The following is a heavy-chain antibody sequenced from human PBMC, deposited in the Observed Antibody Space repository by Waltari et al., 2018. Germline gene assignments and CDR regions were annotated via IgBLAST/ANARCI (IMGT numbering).Heavy chain of an antibody. J-gene: IGHJ6*03. CDR3: ARDGSGSYYNLIYYYYMDV. Sequence: QVQLQESGPGLVKPSETLSLTCTVSGGSISSYYWSWIRQPAGKGLEWIGRIYTSGSTNYNPSLKSRVTMSVDTSKNQFSLKLSSVTAADTAVYYCARDGSGSYYNLIYYYYMDVWGKGTTVTVSS. CDR1: GGSISSYY. CDR2: IYTSGST. D-gene: IGHD3-10*01. V-gene: IGHV4-4*07.